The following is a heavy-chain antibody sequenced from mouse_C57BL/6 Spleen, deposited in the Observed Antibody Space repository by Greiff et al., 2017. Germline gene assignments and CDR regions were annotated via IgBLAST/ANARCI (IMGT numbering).Heavy chain of an antibody. J-gene: IGHJ4*01. D-gene: IGHD1-2*01. CDR1: GFTFSSSG. CDR2: ISSGGSYT. V-gene: IGHV5-6*01. CDR3: ARVPFTTAYYYAMDY. Sequence: EVKLVESGGDLVKPGGSLKLSCAASGFTFSSSGMSWVRQTPDKRLEWVATISSGGSYTYYPDSVKGRFTISRDNAKNTLYLHMSSLKSEDTAMYYCARVPFTTAYYYAMDYWGQGTSVTVSS.